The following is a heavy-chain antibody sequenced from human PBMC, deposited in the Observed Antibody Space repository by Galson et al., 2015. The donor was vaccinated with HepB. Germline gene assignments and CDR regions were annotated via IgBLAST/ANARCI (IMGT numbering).Heavy chain of an antibody. CDR2: VDPEDGET. CDR1: GYTFTDYY. J-gene: IGHJ6*02. V-gene: IGHV1-69-2*01. D-gene: IGHD3-10*01. Sequence: VKVSCKVSGYTFTDYYMHWVQQAPGKGLEWMVFVDPEDGETIYAEKFQGRVTIAADTSTDTAYMEMSSLRSEDTAVYYCATPRYGSGYYYGMDVWGQGTTVTVSS. CDR3: ATPRYGSGYYYGMDV.